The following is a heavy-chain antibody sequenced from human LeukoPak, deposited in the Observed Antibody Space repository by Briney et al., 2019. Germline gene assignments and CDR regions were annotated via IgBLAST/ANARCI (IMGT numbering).Heavy chain of an antibody. J-gene: IGHJ4*02. CDR3: ARKYGSGSFDN. CDR1: GFTFSSYS. D-gene: IGHD3-10*01. CDR2: ISSSSSYI. Sequence: PGGSLRLSCAASGFTFSSYSMNWVRQAPGKALEWVSSISSSSSYIYYADSVKGRFTISRDNSTNTLSLQMNSLRAEDTAMYYCARKYGSGSFDNWGQGTLVTVST. V-gene: IGHV3-21*04.